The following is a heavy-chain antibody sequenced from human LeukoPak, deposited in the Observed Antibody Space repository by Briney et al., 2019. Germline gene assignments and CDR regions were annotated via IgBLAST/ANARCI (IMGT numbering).Heavy chain of an antibody. D-gene: IGHD1-1*01. Sequence: PSETLSLTCAVYGGSFNAYYWSWIRQPPGKGLEWIGEINHSGSTNYNSSLKSRVTIPVDTSKNQFSLKLSSVTAADTAIYYCARATLQLERRPFDYWGQGTLVTVSS. V-gene: IGHV4-34*01. CDR2: INHSGST. J-gene: IGHJ4*02. CDR1: GGSFNAYY. CDR3: ARATLQLERRPFDY.